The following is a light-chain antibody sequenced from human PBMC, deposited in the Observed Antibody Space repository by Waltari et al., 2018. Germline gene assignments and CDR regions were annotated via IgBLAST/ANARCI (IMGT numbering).Light chain of an antibody. CDR3: QQYNEWPPYT. CDR1: QSVSSD. J-gene: IGKJ2*01. Sequence: EIVLTQSPGTLSLSPGERASLSCRASQSVSSDLAWYQQKPGQAPRLLIYGASTRATGIPDRFSGSGSVTEFTLTISSLQSEDSAIYYCQQYNEWPPYTFGQGTKLEI. CDR2: GAS. V-gene: IGKV3-15*01.